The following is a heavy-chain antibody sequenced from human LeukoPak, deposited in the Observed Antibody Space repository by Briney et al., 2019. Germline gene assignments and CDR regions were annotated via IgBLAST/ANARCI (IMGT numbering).Heavy chain of an antibody. CDR1: GFTFSSYS. CDR2: ISTSSSTI. CDR3: ARTLVYSGSYLGDAFDI. D-gene: IGHD1-26*01. Sequence: GGSLRLSCAASGFTFSSYSMNWVRQAPGKGLEWVSYISTSSSTINYADSVQGRFTISRDNAKNSLYLQMNSLRAEDTAVYYCARTLVYSGSYLGDAFDIWGQGTMVTVSS. V-gene: IGHV3-48*01. J-gene: IGHJ3*02.